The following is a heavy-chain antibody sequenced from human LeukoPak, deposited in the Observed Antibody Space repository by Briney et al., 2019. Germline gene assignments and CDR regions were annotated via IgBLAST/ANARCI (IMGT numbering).Heavy chain of an antibody. CDR2: IRNDGSNK. Sequence: GGSLRLSCAASAFTFSSYSMNWVRQAPGKGLEWVAFIRNDGSNKYYADSVKGRFTISRDNSKNTLYLQMNSLRAEDTAVYYCAKSYYYDSSGYYWGQGTLVTVSS. D-gene: IGHD3-22*01. J-gene: IGHJ4*02. CDR1: AFTFSSYS. CDR3: AKSYYYDSSGYY. V-gene: IGHV3-30*02.